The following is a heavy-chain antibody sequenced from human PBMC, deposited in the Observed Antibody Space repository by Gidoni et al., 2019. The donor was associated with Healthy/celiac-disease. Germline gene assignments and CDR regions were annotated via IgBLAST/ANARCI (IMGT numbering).Heavy chain of an antibody. V-gene: IGHV1-69*01. J-gene: IGHJ6*02. Sequence: QVQLVQSGAAVKKPGSSVKVSCKASGGTFSSYAISWVRQAPGQGLEWMGGIIPIFGTANYAQKFQGRVTITADESTSTAYMELSSLRSEDTAVYYCARDNVPCSGGSCYPSDYYYYGMDVWGQGTTVTVSS. D-gene: IGHD2-15*01. CDR1: GGTFSSYA. CDR3: ARDNVPCSGGSCYPSDYYYYGMDV. CDR2: IIPIFGTA.